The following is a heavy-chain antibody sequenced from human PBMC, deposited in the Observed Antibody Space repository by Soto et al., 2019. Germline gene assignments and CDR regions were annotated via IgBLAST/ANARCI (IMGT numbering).Heavy chain of an antibody. CDR1: GFTFTSSA. Sequence: GASVKVSCKASGFTFTSSAVQWVRQARGQRLEWIGWIVVGSGNTNYAQKFQERVTITRDMSTSTAYMELSSLRSEDTAVYYCAVLRSGELSPSYAFDYWGQGTPVTLXP. CDR2: IVVGSGNT. V-gene: IGHV1-58*01. J-gene: IGHJ4*02. D-gene: IGHD3-16*02. CDR3: AVLRSGELSPSYAFDY.